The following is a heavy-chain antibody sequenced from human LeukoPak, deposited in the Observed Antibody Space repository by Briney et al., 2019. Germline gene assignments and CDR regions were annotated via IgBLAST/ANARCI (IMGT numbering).Heavy chain of an antibody. J-gene: IGHJ4*02. Sequence: SETLSLTCAVYGGSFSSYYWSWIRQPPGKGLEWIGEINHTGSTNYNPSLKSRVTISVDTSKDQFSLKLSSVTAADMAVYYCARQALDSSGYYLQYVYWGQGTLVTVSS. CDR2: INHTGST. CDR3: ARQALDSSGYYLQYVY. V-gene: IGHV4-34*01. CDR1: GGSFSSYY. D-gene: IGHD3-22*01.